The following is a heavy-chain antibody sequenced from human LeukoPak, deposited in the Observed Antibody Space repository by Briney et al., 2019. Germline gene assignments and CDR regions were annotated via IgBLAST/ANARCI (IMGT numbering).Heavy chain of an antibody. CDR3: ARDYYDSSGYYYVRYFDL. Sequence: ASVTVSFTASGYTFTSYYMHWVRQAPGQGLEWMGIINPSGGSTSYAQKFQGRVTMTRDTSTSTVYMELSSLRSEDTAVYYCARDYYDSSGYYYVRYFDLWGRGTLVTVSS. J-gene: IGHJ2*01. V-gene: IGHV1-46*01. CDR2: INPSGGST. D-gene: IGHD3-22*01. CDR1: GYTFTSYY.